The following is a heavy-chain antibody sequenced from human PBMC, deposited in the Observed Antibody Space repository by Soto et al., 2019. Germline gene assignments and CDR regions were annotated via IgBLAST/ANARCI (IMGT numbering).Heavy chain of an antibody. CDR3: ARDRGPYDFGRGKNNYYYDGMDV. V-gene: IGHV3-53*01. J-gene: IGHJ6*02. CDR1: GFNVSSNY. CDR2: IYSGGST. D-gene: IGHD3-3*01. Sequence: LGLSCAASGFNVSSNYMRLVRQAPVKGLEWVSVIYSGGSTYYADSVTGRFTISRDNSKNTLYIQMNSLRAEDTAVYYCARDRGPYDFGRGKNNYYYDGMDVWGQGTKVTGSS.